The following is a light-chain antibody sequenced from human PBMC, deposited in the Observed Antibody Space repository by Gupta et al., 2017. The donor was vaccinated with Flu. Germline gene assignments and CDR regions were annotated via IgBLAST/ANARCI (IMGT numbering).Light chain of an antibody. CDR3: SSYTSSSTVV. J-gene: IGLJ2*01. CDR1: SSDVGGYNY. CDR2: EVS. V-gene: IGLV2-14*01. Sequence: QSALTQPASVSGSPGQSITISCPGTSSDVGGYNYVSWYQQHPSKAPKLMIYEVSNRPSGVSNLFSGSKAGNTASLTISGLQAEDEADYYGSSYTSSSTVVFGGGTKLTVL.